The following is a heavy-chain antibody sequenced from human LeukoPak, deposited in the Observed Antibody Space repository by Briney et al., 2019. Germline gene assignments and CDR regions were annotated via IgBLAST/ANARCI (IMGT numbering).Heavy chain of an antibody. CDR2: INPNSGGT. V-gene: IGHV1-2*02. CDR3: ARGGGGLAY. CDR1: GYSFTDYF. J-gene: IGHJ4*02. D-gene: IGHD2-15*01. Sequence: GASVKVSCKASGYSFTDYFIHWVRQAPGQGPEWMGWINPNSGGTNYAQKFQGRVTMTRDTSISTAYMELTSLTSDDTAVYFCARGGGGLAYWGPGTLVTVSS.